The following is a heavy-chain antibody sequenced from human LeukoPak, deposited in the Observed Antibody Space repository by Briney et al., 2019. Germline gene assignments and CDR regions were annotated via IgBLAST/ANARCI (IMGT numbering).Heavy chain of an antibody. CDR2: ISAYNGNT. CDR3: ARDSCSSTSCYFDYYYGMDV. J-gene: IGHJ6*02. D-gene: IGHD2-2*01. CDR1: GYTFTGYY. V-gene: IGHV1-18*04. Sequence: ASVKVSCKASGYTFTGYYMHWVRQAPGQGLEWMGWISAYNGNTNYAQKLQGRVTMTTDTSTSTAYMELRSLRSDDTAVYYCARDSCSSTSCYFDYYYGMDVWGQGTTVTVSS.